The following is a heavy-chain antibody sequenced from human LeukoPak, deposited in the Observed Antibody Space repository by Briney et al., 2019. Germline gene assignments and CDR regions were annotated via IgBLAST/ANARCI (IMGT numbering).Heavy chain of an antibody. CDR2: INPNSGGT. J-gene: IGHJ4*02. D-gene: IGHD2-2*01. Sequence: ASVKVSCKASGYTSTGYYMHWVRQAPGQGLEWMGWINPNSGGTNYAQKFQGRVTMTRDTSISTAYIELSRLRSDDTAVYYCARVGGGREYCSSTSCSLIDYWGQGTLVTVSS. CDR3: ARVGGGREYCSSTSCSLIDY. CDR1: GYTSTGYY. V-gene: IGHV1-2*02.